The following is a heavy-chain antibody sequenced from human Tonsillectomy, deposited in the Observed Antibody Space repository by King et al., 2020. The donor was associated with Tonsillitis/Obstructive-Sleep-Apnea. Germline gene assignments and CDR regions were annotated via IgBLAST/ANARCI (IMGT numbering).Heavy chain of an antibody. V-gene: IGHV4-59*08. D-gene: IGHD6-19*01. CDR3: ARHGGSGWYGEGFDP. CDR2: IYYSGST. Sequence: QLQESGPGLVKPSETLSLTCTVSGGSISSYYWSWIRQPPGKGLEWIGYIYYSGSTNYNPSLKSRVTISVDTSKNQFSLKLSSVTAADTAVYYCARHGGSGWYGEGFDPWGQGTLVTVSS. CDR1: GGSISSYY. J-gene: IGHJ5*02.